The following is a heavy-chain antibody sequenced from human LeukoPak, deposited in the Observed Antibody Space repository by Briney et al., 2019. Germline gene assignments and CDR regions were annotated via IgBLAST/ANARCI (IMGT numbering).Heavy chain of an antibody. D-gene: IGHD2-2*01. V-gene: IGHV3-21*01. CDR3: ARVGYCSSSTCRNYFDY. CDR1: GFPLSGYS. CDR2: ITGSTNYI. J-gene: IGHJ4*02. Sequence: GGSLILSCAASGFPLSGYSMNWVRQAPGKGLEWVSSITGSTNYIYYADSVKGRFTISRDNAKNSLYLQMNSPRAEDTAVYYCARVGYCSSSTCRNYFDYWGQGTLVTVSS.